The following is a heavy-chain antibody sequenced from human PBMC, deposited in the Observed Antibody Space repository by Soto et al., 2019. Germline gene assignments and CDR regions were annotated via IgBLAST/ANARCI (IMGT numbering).Heavy chain of an antibody. V-gene: IGHV3-23*01. J-gene: IGHJ4*02. CDR2: ISGSGGST. CDR3: AKDLAMVRKLIDY. CDR1: GGSISSSSYY. D-gene: IGHD3-10*01. Sequence: ETLSLTCTVSGGSISSSSYYWGWIRQPPGKGLEWVSAISGSGGSTYYADSVKGRFTISRDNSKNTLYLQMNSLRAEDTAVYYCAKDLAMVRKLIDYWGQGTLVTVSS.